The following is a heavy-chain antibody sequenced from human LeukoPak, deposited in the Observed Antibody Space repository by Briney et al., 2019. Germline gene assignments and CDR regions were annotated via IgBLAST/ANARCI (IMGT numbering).Heavy chain of an antibody. J-gene: IGHJ6*02. Sequence: YWSWIRQHPGKGLEWMGIIYPGDSDTRYSPSFQGQVTISADKSISTAYLQWSSLKASDTAMYYCARHRDYGMDVWGQGTTVTVSS. V-gene: IGHV5-51*01. CDR2: IYPGDSDT. CDR3: ARHRDYGMDV. CDR1: YW.